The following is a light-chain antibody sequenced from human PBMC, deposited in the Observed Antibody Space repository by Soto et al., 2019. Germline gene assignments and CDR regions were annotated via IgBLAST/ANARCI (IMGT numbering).Light chain of an antibody. CDR3: ISFTSRHTYV. J-gene: IGLJ1*01. V-gene: IGLV2-14*01. CDR1: SGDVGGYNY. CDR2: EVT. Sequence: QSALTQPASVSGSPGQSITISCTGTSGDVGGYNYVSWYQQHPGQAPKLIIYEVTNRPSGISNRFSGSKSGNTASLTISGLQTEDEADYYCISFTSRHTYVFGTGTKLTVL.